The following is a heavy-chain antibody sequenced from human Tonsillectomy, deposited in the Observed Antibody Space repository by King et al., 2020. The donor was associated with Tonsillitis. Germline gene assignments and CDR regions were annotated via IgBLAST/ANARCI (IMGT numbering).Heavy chain of an antibody. Sequence: QLQESGPGLVKPSETLSLTCTVSGGSISSSSSYWGWIRQPPGKGLEWIGSLYYSGSTYYNPSLKSRVTISVDTSKNQFSLNLGSVTAADTAVYYCARQMLGYSYGRHPYYFDYWGQGTLVTVSS. CDR2: LYYSGST. J-gene: IGHJ4*02. V-gene: IGHV4-39*01. D-gene: IGHD5-18*01. CDR1: GGSISSSSSY. CDR3: ARQMLGYSYGRHPYYFDY.